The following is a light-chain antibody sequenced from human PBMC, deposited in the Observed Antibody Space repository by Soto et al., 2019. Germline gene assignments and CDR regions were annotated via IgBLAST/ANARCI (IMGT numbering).Light chain of an antibody. J-gene: IGKJ5*01. CDR1: QSANSRY. CDR3: QQYYSTPSIT. CDR2: EAS. Sequence: DTVLTQSPGTLSLSPGERATLSCRASQSANSRYIAWYQVKPGQAPRLLIYEASSRATGIPDRFSGGGSGTDFTLTISSLQAEDVAVYYCQQYYSTPSITFGQGTRLEIK. V-gene: IGKV3-20*01.